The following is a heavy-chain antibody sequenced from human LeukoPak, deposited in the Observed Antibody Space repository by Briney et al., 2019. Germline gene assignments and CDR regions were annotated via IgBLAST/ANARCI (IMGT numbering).Heavy chain of an antibody. D-gene: IGHD2-2*03. J-gene: IGHJ6*03. Sequence: GESLKISCAASGFTFSSYSMNWVRQAPGKGLEWVSSISSSSSYIYYADSVKGRFTISRDNAKNSLYLQMNSLRAEDTAVYYCARGLDIVVAPAATRGPRWYMDVWGKGTTVTVSS. CDR3: ARGLDIVVAPAATRGPRWYMDV. CDR2: ISSSSSYI. V-gene: IGHV3-21*01. CDR1: GFTFSSYS.